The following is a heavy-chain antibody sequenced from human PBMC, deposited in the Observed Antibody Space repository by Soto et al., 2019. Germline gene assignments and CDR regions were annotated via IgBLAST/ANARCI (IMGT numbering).Heavy chain of an antibody. J-gene: IGHJ6*03. V-gene: IGHV3-21*01. Sequence: EVQLVESGGGLVKPGGSLRLSCAASGFTFSSYSMNWVRQAPGKGLEWVSAISSSSSYIYYADSVKGRFTISRDNAKNSLYLQMNSLRAEDTAVYYCARYVGYSYGRVMAVWGKGTTVTVSS. CDR1: GFTFSSYS. D-gene: IGHD5-18*01. CDR2: ISSSSSYI. CDR3: ARYVGYSYGRVMAV.